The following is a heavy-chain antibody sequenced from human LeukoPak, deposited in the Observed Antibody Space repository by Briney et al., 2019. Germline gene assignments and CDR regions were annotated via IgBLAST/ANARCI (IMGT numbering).Heavy chain of an antibody. D-gene: IGHD3-22*01. V-gene: IGHV3-7*01. J-gene: IGHJ1*01. CDR1: GFAFSNDW. CDR2: INQDGSKK. Sequence: GGSLRLSCATSGFAFSNDWMTWVRQAQGKGLEWLANINQDGSKKNYVDSVKGRFTISRDNTKKSVFLQMNSLRAEDTGVYYCARAPSEIGGYYPEYFRHWGQGTLVTVSP. CDR3: ARAPSEIGGYYPEYFRH.